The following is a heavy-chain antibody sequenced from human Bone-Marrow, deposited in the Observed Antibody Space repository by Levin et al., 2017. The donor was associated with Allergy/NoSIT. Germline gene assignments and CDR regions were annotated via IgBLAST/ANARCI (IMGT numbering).Heavy chain of an antibody. CDR2: IDSSGTT. J-gene: IGHJ4*02. CDR3: ARGVGYGKGGDY. CDR1: GTSISSSRHY. V-gene: IGHV4-61*02. Sequence: PSETLSLTCNVSGTSISSSRHYWSWVRQPAGKGLEWIGRIDSSGTTIYNPSLKSRVSISLDASKNQFSLNLSSMTAADMATYFCARGVGYGKGGDYWGQGTLVTVSS. D-gene: IGHD5-18*01.